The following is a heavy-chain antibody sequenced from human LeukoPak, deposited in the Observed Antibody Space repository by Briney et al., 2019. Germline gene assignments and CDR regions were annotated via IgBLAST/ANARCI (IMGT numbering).Heavy chain of an antibody. CDR3: ARVWDY. CDR2: INHSGST. Sequence: PSQTLSLKYAVHGGSFSTYYWSWLRHPPGKGLEWIGEINHSGSTTCNPSLKSRVIISVDTSKNQFALTLTSVTAADTAVYYCARVWDYWGQGTLVTVSS. J-gene: IGHJ4*02. V-gene: IGHV4-34*01. CDR1: GGSFSTYY.